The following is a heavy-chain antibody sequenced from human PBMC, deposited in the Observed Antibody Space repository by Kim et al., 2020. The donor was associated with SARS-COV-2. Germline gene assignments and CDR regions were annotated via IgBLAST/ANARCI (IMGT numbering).Heavy chain of an antibody. D-gene: IGHD3-9*01. V-gene: IGHV3-48*03. Sequence: GGSLRLSCAASGFTFSSYEMNWVRQAPGKGLEWVSYISSSGSTIYYADSVKGRFTISRDNAKNSLYLQMNSLRAEDTAVYYCARDGGITIFGGFDYWGQGTLVTVSS. CDR2: ISSSGSTI. J-gene: IGHJ4*02. CDR3: ARDGGITIFGGFDY. CDR1: GFTFSSYE.